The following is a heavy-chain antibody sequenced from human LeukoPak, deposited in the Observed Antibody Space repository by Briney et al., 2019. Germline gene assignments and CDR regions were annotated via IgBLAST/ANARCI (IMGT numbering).Heavy chain of an antibody. Sequence: SETLSLTCTVSGDSISSSSYYWGWIRQPPGKGLEWIGTIYYSGSTYYNPSLKSRVTISVDTSKNQFSLKLTSVTAADTAFYYCARGNDYYGSGRQSYFDPWGQGTLVIVSS. CDR2: IYYSGST. D-gene: IGHD3-10*01. CDR1: GDSISSSSYY. V-gene: IGHV4-39*07. J-gene: IGHJ5*02. CDR3: ARGNDYYGSGRQSYFDP.